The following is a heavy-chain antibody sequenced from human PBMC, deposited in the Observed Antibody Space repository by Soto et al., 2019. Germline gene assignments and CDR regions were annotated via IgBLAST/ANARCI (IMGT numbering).Heavy chain of an antibody. CDR2: ISYDGSNK. Sequence: PGGSLRLSCAASGFTFSSYAMHWVRQAPGKGLEWVAVISYDGSNKYYADFVKGRFTISRDNSKNTLYLQMNSLRAEDTAVYYCARGVILTGYELDYWGQGTLVTVSS. J-gene: IGHJ4*02. D-gene: IGHD3-9*01. V-gene: IGHV3-30-3*01. CDR3: ARGVILTGYELDY. CDR1: GFTFSSYA.